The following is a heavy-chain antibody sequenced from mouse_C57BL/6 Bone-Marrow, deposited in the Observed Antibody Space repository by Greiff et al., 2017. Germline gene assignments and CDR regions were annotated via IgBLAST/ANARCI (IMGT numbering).Heavy chain of an antibody. CDR2: IDPEDGET. D-gene: IGHD1-1*01. CDR3: ARSLYGSSYRWYFDV. Sequence: DVKLQESGAELVKPGASVKLSCTASGFNIKDYYMHWVKQRTEQGLEWIGRIDPEDGETKYAPKFQGKATITADTSSNTAYLQLSSLTSEDTAVYYCARSLYGSSYRWYFDVWGTGTTVTVSS. CDR1: GFNIKDYY. V-gene: IGHV14-2*01. J-gene: IGHJ1*03.